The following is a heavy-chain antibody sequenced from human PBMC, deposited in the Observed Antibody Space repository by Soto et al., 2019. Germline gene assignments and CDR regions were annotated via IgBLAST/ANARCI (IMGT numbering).Heavy chain of an antibody. CDR2: ISADNGET. CDR1: GYTLTELS. J-gene: IGHJ4*02. CDR3: ARDRSIVATIFDY. Sequence: GASVKVSCKVSGYTLTELSMHWVRQAPGKGLEWMGGISADNGETIYAQKLQGRVTMTTDTSTSTAYMELRSLRSDDTAVYYCARDRSIVATIFDYWGQGTLVTVSS. D-gene: IGHD5-12*01. V-gene: IGHV1-24*01.